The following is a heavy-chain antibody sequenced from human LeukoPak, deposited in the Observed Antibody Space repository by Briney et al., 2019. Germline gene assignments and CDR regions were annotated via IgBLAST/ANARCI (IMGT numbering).Heavy chain of an antibody. D-gene: IGHD3-22*01. CDR3: AKDTDSSGHPEYFDY. CDR2: ISGSGGST. V-gene: IGHV3-23*01. Sequence: GGSLRLSCAASGFTFSDYYMSWIRQAPGKGLEWVSAISGSGGSTYYADSVKGRFTISRDNAKNSLYLQMNSLRAEDTALYYCAKDTDSSGHPEYFDYWGQGTLVTVSS. J-gene: IGHJ4*02. CDR1: GFTFSDYY.